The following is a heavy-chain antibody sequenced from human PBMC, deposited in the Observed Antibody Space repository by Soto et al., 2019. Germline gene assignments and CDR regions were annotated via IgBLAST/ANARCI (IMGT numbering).Heavy chain of an antibody. Sequence: SETLSLTCAVSGVSISSGNWWTWVRQSPQRGLEYIGEIFHDGTANYYPSFERRVAISVDTSKNQFSLKLTSVTAEDTAVYYCARETGIMITFGGVTYYFDYWGQGTLVTVSS. V-gene: IGHV4-4*02. CDR2: IFHDGTA. J-gene: IGHJ4*02. D-gene: IGHD3-16*01. CDR3: ARETGIMITFGGVTYYFDY. CDR1: GVSISSGNW.